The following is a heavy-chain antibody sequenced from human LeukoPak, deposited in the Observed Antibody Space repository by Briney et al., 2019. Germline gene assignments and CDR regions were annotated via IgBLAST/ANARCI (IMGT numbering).Heavy chain of an antibody. CDR3: ARLRNYYGSGSSPDY. J-gene: IGHJ4*02. Sequence: SETLSLTCTVSGGSISSYYWSWIRQPAGKGLEWIGRIYTSGSTNYNPSLKSRVTMSVDTSKNQFSLKLSSVTAADTAVYYCARLRNYYGSGSSPDYWGQGTLVTVSS. D-gene: IGHD3-10*01. CDR2: IYTSGST. CDR1: GGSISSYY. V-gene: IGHV4-4*07.